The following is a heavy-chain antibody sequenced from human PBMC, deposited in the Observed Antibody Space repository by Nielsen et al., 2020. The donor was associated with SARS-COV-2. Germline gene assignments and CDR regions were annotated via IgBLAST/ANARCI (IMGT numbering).Heavy chain of an antibody. J-gene: IGHJ6*02. CDR2: IYTSGST. CDR3: ARDRPHAAFLDV. Sequence: SETLSLTCTVSGGSISSGSYYWSWIRQPAGKGLEWIGRIYTSGSTNYNPSLKSRVTISVDTPKNQFSLKLSSVTAADTAVYYCARDRPHAAFLDVWGQGTTVTVSS. CDR1: GGSISSGSYY. V-gene: IGHV4-61*02. D-gene: IGHD6-6*01.